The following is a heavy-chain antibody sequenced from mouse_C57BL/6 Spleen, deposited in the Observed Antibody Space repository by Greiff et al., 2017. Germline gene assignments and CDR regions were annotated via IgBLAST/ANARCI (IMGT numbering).Heavy chain of an antibody. J-gene: IGHJ1*03. CDR1: GFTFSDYG. V-gene: IGHV5-17*01. CDR3: ARRKTTVVATDWYFDV. CDR2: ISSGSSTI. D-gene: IGHD1-1*01. Sequence: EVQLQESGGGLVKPGGSLKLSCAASGFTFSDYGMHWVRQAPEKGLEWVAYISSGSSTIYYADTVKGRFTISRDNAKNTLFLQMTSLRSEDTAMYYCARRKTTVVATDWYFDVWGTGTTVTVSS.